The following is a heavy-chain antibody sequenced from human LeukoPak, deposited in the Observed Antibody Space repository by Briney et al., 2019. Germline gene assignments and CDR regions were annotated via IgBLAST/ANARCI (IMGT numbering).Heavy chain of an antibody. CDR2: IYYSGST. V-gene: IGHV4-31*03. J-gene: IGHJ3*02. CDR3: ARWDYDRTGAFDI. CDR1: GGSISSGGYY. D-gene: IGHD4-17*01. Sequence: PSETLSLTCTVSGGSISSGGYYWSWIRQHPGKGLEWIGYIYYSGSTYYNPSLKSRVTISVDTSKNQSSLKLSSVTAADTAVYYCARWDYDRTGAFDIWGQGTMVTVSS.